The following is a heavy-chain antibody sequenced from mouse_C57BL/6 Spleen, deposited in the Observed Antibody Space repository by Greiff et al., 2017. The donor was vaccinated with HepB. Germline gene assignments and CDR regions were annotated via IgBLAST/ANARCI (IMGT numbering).Heavy chain of an antibody. CDR2: ISYSGST. J-gene: IGHJ1*03. CDR3: ARYSNWDGGYFDV. V-gene: IGHV3-8*01. D-gene: IGHD4-1*02. Sequence: VQLKQSGPGLAKPSQTLSLTCSVTGYSITSDYWNWIRKFPGNKLEYMGYISYSGSTYYNPSLKSRISITRDTSKNQYYLQLNSVTTEDTATYYCARYSNWDGGYFDVWGTGTTVTVSS. CDR1: GYSITSDY.